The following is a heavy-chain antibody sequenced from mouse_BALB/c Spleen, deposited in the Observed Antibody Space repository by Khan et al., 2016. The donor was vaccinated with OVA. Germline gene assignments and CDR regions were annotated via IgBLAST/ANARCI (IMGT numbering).Heavy chain of an antibody. CDR2: IYPGDGNT. CDR3: ARSGYDYFAY. Sequence: VQLQQSGAELVRPGSSVKISCKASGYAFSNYLMNWVKQGPGQGLEWIGQIYPGDGNTNYNGKFMDKATLTADNSSTTAYMQLSSLTSEDSAVYYCARSGYDYFAYWGQGTLVTVSA. CDR1: GYAFSNYL. D-gene: IGHD2-14*01. J-gene: IGHJ3*01. V-gene: IGHV1-80*01.